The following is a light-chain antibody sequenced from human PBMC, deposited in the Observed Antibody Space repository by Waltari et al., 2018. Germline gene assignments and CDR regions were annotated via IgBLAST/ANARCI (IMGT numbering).Light chain of an antibody. CDR3: QQYNNWPLT. V-gene: IGKV3-15*01. CDR2: GAS. Sequence: EIVMTQSPATLSVSPGERATLSCRASQSVKSNLAWYQQKPGQAPRFLIYGASTRATGIPARFSGSGSGTEFTLTISSLQSEDFAVYYCQQYNNWPLTFGPGTKVDIK. CDR1: QSVKSN. J-gene: IGKJ3*01.